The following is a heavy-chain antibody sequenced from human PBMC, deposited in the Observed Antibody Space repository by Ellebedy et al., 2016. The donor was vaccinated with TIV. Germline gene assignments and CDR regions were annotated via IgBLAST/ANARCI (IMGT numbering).Heavy chain of an antibody. J-gene: IGHJ3*02. Sequence: SETLFLTCTVSGASMDTYYWSWIRQAPGKGLEWIGYIHYSGSTNFNPSLKSRVTISVDTSKNQFYLELNSVTAADTAVYYCTRDTWGFDDAFDIWGQGTMVAVSS. V-gene: IGHV4-59*12. CDR3: TRDTWGFDDAFDI. CDR2: IHYSGST. D-gene: IGHD3-16*01. CDR1: GASMDTYY.